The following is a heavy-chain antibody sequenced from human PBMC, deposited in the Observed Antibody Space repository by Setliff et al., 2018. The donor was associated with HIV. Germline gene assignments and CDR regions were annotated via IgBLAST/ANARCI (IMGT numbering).Heavy chain of an antibody. Sequence: GGSLRLSCAASGFIFTNHWMHWVRQAPGKGLVWVSRINSDGSSADYADSVEGRFTISRDNAKNTLYLQTSSLRADDTAVYYCARDADPHIGMAGDSFDYWGQGTLVTVSS. CDR3: ARDADPHIGMAGDSFDY. V-gene: IGHV3-74*01. J-gene: IGHJ4*02. CDR1: GFIFTNHW. D-gene: IGHD6-19*01. CDR2: INSDGSSA.